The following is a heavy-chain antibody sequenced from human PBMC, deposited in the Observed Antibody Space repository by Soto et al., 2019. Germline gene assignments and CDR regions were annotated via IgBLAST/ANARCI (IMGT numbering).Heavy chain of an antibody. CDR2: IKSKTDGGTT. J-gene: IGHJ4*02. CDR1: GFTFSNAW. V-gene: IGHV3-15*07. Sequence: GGSLRLSCAASGFTFSNAWMNWVRQAPGKGLEWVGRIKSKTDGGTTDYAAPVKGRFTISRDDSKNTLYLQMNSLKTEDTAVYYSTTGGPPPVALEYSSSSSHLPVLWCQGTLFTVSS. D-gene: IGHD6-6*01. CDR3: TTGGPPPVALEYSSSSSHLPVL.